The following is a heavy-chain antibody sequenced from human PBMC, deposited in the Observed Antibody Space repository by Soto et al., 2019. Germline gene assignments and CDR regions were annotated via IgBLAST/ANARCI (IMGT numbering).Heavy chain of an antibody. CDR3: ARDSGYSYGTIDY. V-gene: IGHV3-23*01. Sequence: GGSLRLSCAASGFTFSNYAMGWVRQAPGKGLEWVAIISGDGVGTSHADSVKGRFSISRDNSKNTLFLQMTSLRDEDTAVYYCARDSGYSYGTIDYWGQGTLVTVSS. J-gene: IGHJ4*02. D-gene: IGHD5-18*01. CDR1: GFTFSNYA. CDR2: ISGDGVGT.